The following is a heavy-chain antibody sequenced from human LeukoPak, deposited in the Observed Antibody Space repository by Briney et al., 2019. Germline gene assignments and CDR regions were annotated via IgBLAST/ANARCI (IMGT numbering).Heavy chain of an antibody. V-gene: IGHV1-24*01. D-gene: IGHD3-10*01. CDR1: GYTLTELS. Sequence: ASVNVSCKVSGYTLTELSMHWVRQAPGKGLEWMGGFDPEDGETIYAQKFQGRVTMTEDTSTDTAYMELSSLRSEDTAVYYCATRRAYGSGSYFFVARYYYYMDVWGKGTTVTVSS. J-gene: IGHJ6*03. CDR2: FDPEDGET. CDR3: ATRRAYGSGSYFFVARYYYYMDV.